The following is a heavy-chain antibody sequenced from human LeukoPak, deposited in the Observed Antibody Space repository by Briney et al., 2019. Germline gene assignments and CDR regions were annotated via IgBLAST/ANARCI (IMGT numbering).Heavy chain of an antibody. CDR3: ARDCERYYYDSSGYYYLEGATLDV. D-gene: IGHD3-22*01. V-gene: IGHV3-64*01. CDR2: ISSNGGST. Sequence: GGSLRLSCAASGFTFSSYAMHWVRQAPGKGLEYVSAISSNGGSTYYANSVKGRFTISRDNSKNTLYLQVGSLRAEDMAVYYCARDCERYYYDSSGYYYLEGATLDVWGQGTTVTVSS. J-gene: IGHJ6*02. CDR1: GFTFSSYA.